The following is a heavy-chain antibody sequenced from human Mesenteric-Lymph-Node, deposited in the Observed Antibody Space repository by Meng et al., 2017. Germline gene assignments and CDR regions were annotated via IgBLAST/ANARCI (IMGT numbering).Heavy chain of an antibody. CDR3: ARDCLAGYTSGWQFDY. Sequence: VQLVQSGAEVEKPGASVKVSCKASRYTFTSYYIHWVRQAPGQGLEWMGIINPSTGTTTYAQNLQGRVTMTRDTSTSTVYMELSSLRSEDTAVYYCARDCLAGYTSGWQFDYWGQGTLVTVSS. CDR2: INPSTGTT. J-gene: IGHJ4*02. V-gene: IGHV1-46*04. D-gene: IGHD6-19*01. CDR1: RYTFTSYY.